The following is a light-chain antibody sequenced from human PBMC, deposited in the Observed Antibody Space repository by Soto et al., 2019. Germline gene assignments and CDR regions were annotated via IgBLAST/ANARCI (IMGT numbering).Light chain of an antibody. CDR2: SNN. CDR3: AAWDDSLNGRV. Sequence: VLTHSLSASGTPGQRVTITCSGRSSNIGSNTVNWYQQLPGTAPKLLVSSNNQRPSGVPDRFSGSKSGTSASLPISRLQFEDEADYYCAAWDDSLNGRVFGTGTKVTAL. J-gene: IGLJ1*01. CDR1: SSNIGSNT. V-gene: IGLV1-44*01.